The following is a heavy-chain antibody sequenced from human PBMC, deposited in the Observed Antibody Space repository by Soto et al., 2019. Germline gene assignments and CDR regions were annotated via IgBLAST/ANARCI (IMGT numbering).Heavy chain of an antibody. CDR1: GYTFTSYG. CDR2: ISAYNGNT. CDR3: ARETNSGYDSDY. Sequence: GASVKVSCKASGYTFTSYGISWVRQAPGQGLEWMGWISAYNGNTNYAQKLQGRVTMATDTSTSTAYMELRSLRSDDTAMYYCARETNSGYDSDYWGQGTLVTVSS. V-gene: IGHV1-18*01. J-gene: IGHJ4*02. D-gene: IGHD5-12*01.